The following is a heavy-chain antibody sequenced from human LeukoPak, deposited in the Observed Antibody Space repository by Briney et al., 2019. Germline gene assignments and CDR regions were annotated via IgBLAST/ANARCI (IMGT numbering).Heavy chain of an antibody. V-gene: IGHV3-23*01. Sequence: GGSLRLSCAASGFNFSSYAMNWVRQAPGKGLEWVSAISGSGGNTYYADSVKGRFTISRGNSKNTLYLQMNILRAEDTAIYYFPKGVLPTGFDSRGQGTLVTASS. J-gene: IGHJ4*02. CDR1: GFNFSSYA. CDR2: ISGSGGNT. CDR3: PKGVLPTGFDS. D-gene: IGHD3-10*01.